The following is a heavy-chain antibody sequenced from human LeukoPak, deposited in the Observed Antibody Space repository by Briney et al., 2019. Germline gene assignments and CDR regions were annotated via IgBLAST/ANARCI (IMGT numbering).Heavy chain of an antibody. J-gene: IGHJ4*02. CDR3: ATRIAAAGIFDY. D-gene: IGHD6-13*01. V-gene: IGHV1-69*13. CDR1: GGTFSSYA. Sequence: SVKVSCKASGGTFSSYAISWVRQAPGQGLEWMGGIIPIFGTANHARKFQGRVTITADESTSTAYMELSSLRSEDTAVYYCATRIAAAGIFDYWGQGTLVTVSS. CDR2: IIPIFGTA.